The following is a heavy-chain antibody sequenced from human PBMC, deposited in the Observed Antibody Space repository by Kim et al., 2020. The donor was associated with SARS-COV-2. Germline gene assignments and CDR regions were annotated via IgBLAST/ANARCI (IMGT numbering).Heavy chain of an antibody. V-gene: IGHV3-21*01. CDR2: ISSSSSYI. CDR3: ARASLSWCGGDCPTYKLDY. Sequence: GGSLRLSCAASGFTFSSYSMNWVRQAPGKGLEWVSSISSSSSYIYYADSVKGRFTISRDNAKNSLYLQMNSLRAEDTAVYYCARASLSWCGGDCPTYKLDYWGQGTLVTVSS. CDR1: GFTFSSYS. D-gene: IGHD2-21*02. J-gene: IGHJ4*02.